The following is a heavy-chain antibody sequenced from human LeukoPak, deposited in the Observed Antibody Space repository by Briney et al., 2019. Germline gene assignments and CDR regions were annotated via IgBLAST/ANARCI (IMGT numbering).Heavy chain of an antibody. CDR1: GVTFSNDG. D-gene: IGHD2-2*01. Sequence: GGSLRLSCAASGVTFSNDGMDWVRQAPGQGLEWVSSISASSTYIWYADSVKGRFTISRDNAKGSLYLQMDSLRAEDTAVYYCAREGACGASSCVAYYFDSWGQGTLVTVSS. CDR3: AREGACGASSCVAYYFDS. CDR2: ISASSTYI. J-gene: IGHJ4*02. V-gene: IGHV3-21*01.